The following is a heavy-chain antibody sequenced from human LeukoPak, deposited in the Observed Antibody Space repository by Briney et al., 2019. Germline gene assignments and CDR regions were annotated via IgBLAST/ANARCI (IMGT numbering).Heavy chain of an antibody. D-gene: IGHD6-19*01. CDR2: ISGSGGST. CDR1: GFTFSSYA. Sequence: PGGSLRLSCAASGFTFSSYAMSWVRQAPGKGQEWVSAISGSGGSTYYADSVKGRFTISRDNSKNTLYLQMNGLRAEDTVVYYCAKVALRYSSTSGDYWGQGTLVTVSS. CDR3: AKVALRYSSTSGDY. J-gene: IGHJ4*02. V-gene: IGHV3-23*01.